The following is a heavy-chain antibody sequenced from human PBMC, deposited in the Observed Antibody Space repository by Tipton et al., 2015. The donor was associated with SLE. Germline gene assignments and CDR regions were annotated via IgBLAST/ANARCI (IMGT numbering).Heavy chain of an antibody. CDR3: ARDESGFKDFFDY. CDR1: GYTLTNYG. J-gene: IGHJ4*02. D-gene: IGHD5-12*01. Sequence: QSGSEVKKPGASVKVSCKASGYTLTNYGFNWVRQAPGQGLEWMGWIGADNGNTNYALKFQGRVTMTRDKTTSTAYMELRSLRSDDTAIYYCARDESGFKDFFDYWGLGTLVTVSS. CDR2: IGADNGNT. V-gene: IGHV1-18*01.